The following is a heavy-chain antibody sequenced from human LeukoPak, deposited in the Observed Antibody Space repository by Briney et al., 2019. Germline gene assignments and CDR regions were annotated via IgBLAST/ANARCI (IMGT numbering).Heavy chain of an antibody. Sequence: GGSLRLSCTASGFTFGDYAMSWVRQAPGKGLEWVGFIGSKAYGWTTEYAASVKGRFTISRDGSKSIAYLQMNSLKTEDTAVYYCTREVDTMVRGVIITSPNYYGMDVWGQGTTVTVSS. V-gene: IGHV3-49*04. J-gene: IGHJ6*02. D-gene: IGHD3-10*01. CDR2: IGSKAYGWTT. CDR3: TREVDTMVRGVIITSPNYYGMDV. CDR1: GFTFGDYA.